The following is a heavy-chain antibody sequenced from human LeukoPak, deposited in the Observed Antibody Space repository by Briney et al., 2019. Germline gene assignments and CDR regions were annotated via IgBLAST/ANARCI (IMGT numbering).Heavy chain of an antibody. V-gene: IGHV4-59*08. J-gene: IGHJ5*02. D-gene: IGHD2-15*01. CDR1: GGSISSYY. CDR2: IYDSGST. Sequence: SETLSLTCTVSGGSISSYYWSWIRQPPGKGLEWIGYIYDSGSTNYNPSLKSRVTISVDTSKNQFSLKLSSVTAADTAVYYCARHTYEDIVVVVAAPVDNWFDPWGQGTLVTVSS. CDR3: ARHTYEDIVVVVAAPVDNWFDP.